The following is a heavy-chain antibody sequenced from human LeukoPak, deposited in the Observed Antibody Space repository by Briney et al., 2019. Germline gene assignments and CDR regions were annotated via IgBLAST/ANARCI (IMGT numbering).Heavy chain of an antibody. CDR1: GYTLTNHA. D-gene: IGHD4/OR15-4a*01. CDR3: ARPGARSPGKWFAS. V-gene: IGHV1-3*04. Sequence: ASVKVSCKASGYTLTNHAMHWVRQAPGQGLEGMGWINTADGNTKYSQKFQGRVTITRDTSASIVYLELTSLRSEDTAVYYCARPGARSPGKWFASWGQGTLVTVSS. CDR2: INTADGNT. J-gene: IGHJ5*01.